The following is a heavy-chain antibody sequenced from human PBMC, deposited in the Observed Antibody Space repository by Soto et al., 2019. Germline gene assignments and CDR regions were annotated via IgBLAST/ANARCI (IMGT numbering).Heavy chain of an antibody. V-gene: IGHV1-46*01. CDR1: GYTFTSYY. J-gene: IGHJ4*02. D-gene: IGHD3-10*01. CDR3: ARGPELLWFGELLQFFDY. Sequence: ASVKVSCKASGYTFTSYYMHWVRQAPGQGLEWMGIINPSGGSTSYAQKFQGRVTMTRDTSTSTAYMELRSLRSDDTAVYYCARGPELLWFGELLQFFDYWGQGTLVTVSS. CDR2: INPSGGST.